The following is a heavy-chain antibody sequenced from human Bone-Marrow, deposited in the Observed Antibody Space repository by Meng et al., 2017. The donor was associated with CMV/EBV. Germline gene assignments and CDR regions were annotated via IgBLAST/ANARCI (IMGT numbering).Heavy chain of an antibody. CDR3: AIESDYFDAFDV. CDR2: ICGRCATI. D-gene: IGHD2/OR15-2a*01. Sequence: GESLKISCAASGFTFSNAWMSWVRQAPGKGLEWVSYICGRCATIYYADSVKGRFTVSRDNAKNSLYLQMNSLRDEDTAVYFCAIESDYFDAFDVWGQGTTVTVSS. J-gene: IGHJ3*01. CDR1: GFTFSNAW. V-gene: IGHV3-48*02.